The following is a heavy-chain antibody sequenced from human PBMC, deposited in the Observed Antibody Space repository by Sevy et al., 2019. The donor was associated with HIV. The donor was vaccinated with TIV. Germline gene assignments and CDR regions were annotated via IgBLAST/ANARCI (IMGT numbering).Heavy chain of an antibody. J-gene: IGHJ6*02. CDR3: ARDLGNYGMDV. CDR1: GGSISSGGYS. V-gene: IGHV4-30-2*01. CDR2: IYHSGRT. Sequence: SETLSLTCAVSGGSISSGGYSWSWIRQPPGKGMEWIGYIYHSGRTYYNPSLKSRVTISVDRSKNQFSLKLSSVTAADTAVYYCARDLGNYGMDVWGQGTTVTVSS.